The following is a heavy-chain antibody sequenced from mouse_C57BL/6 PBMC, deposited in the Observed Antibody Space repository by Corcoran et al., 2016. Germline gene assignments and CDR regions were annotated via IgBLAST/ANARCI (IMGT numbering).Heavy chain of an antibody. D-gene: IGHD2-3*01. J-gene: IGHJ4*01. CDR1: GYTFTDYY. CDR2: IYPGSGNT. CDR3: ARDLPYDTHGAMDY. V-gene: IGHV1-76*01. Sequence: QVQLKQSGAELVRPGASVKLSCKASGYTFTDYYINWVKQRPGQGLEWIARIYPGSGNTYYNEKFKGKATLTAEKSSSTAYMQLSSLTSEDSAVYYCARDLPYDTHGAMDYGAQGTAVTVSS.